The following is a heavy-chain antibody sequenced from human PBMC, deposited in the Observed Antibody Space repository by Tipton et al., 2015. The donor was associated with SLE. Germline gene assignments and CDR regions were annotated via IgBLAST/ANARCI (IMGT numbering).Heavy chain of an antibody. D-gene: IGHD3-22*01. CDR2: VNHSGST. CDR3: ARGRDSSGYYPYYFDY. V-gene: IGHV4-34*01. J-gene: IGHJ4*02. Sequence: TLSLTCAVYGGSFSGYYWSWIRQPPGKGLEWIGEVNHSGSTNYNPSLKSRVTIFVDTSKNQFSLKLSSVTAADTAVYYCARGRDSSGYYPYYFDYWGQGTLVTVSS. CDR1: GGSFSGYY.